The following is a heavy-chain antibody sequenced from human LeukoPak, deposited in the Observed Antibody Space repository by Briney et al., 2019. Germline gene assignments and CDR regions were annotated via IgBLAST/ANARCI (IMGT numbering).Heavy chain of an antibody. CDR3: TRYGDSSGRPFDY. J-gene: IGHJ4*02. V-gene: IGHV3-73*01. Sequence: GGSLRLSCAASGFTFSGSAMHWVRQASGKGLEWVGRIRSKANSYATAYAASVKGRFTISRDDSKNAAYLQMNSLKTEDTAVYYCTRYGDSSGRPFDYWGQGTLVTVSS. D-gene: IGHD3-22*01. CDR2: IRSKANSYAT. CDR1: GFTFSGSA.